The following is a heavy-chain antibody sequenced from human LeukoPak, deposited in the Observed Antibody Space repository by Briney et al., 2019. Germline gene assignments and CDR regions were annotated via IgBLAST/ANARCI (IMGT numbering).Heavy chain of an antibody. CDR3: ARESAESGSSPPLTSFDY. V-gene: IGHV1-2*02. D-gene: IGHD1-26*01. Sequence: ASVKVSCKASGYTFTGYYMHWVRQAPGQGLEWMGWINPNSGGTNYAQKFQGRVTMTRDTSISTAYMELSRLRSDDTAVYYCARESAESGSSPPLTSFDYWGQGTLVTVSS. CDR2: INPNSGGT. J-gene: IGHJ4*02. CDR1: GYTFTGYY.